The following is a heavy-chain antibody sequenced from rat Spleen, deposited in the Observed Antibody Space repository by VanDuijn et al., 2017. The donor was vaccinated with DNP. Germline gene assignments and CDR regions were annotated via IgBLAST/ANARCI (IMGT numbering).Heavy chain of an antibody. J-gene: IGHJ2*01. D-gene: IGHD4-3*01. CDR3: VRWYNSGYYFDY. CDR1: GFSLSDYY. Sequence: EVQLVESGGGLVQPGRSLKLSCAASGFSLSDYYMAWVRQAPTKGLEWVAYIRFDGAISYYGDSVKGRFTISRDNAKSSLYLQMNSLRSEDMATYYCVRWYNSGYYFDYWGQGVMVTVSS. V-gene: IGHV5-22*01. CDR2: IRFDGAIS.